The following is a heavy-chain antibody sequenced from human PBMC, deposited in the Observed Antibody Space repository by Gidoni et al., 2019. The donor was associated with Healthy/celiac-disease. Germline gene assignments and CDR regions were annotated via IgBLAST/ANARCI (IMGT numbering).Heavy chain of an antibody. CDR3: ARAAGQWLVQGPFDY. V-gene: IGHV3-30-3*01. D-gene: IGHD6-19*01. CDR2: ISYDGSNK. J-gene: IGHJ4*02. CDR1: GFTFSSYA. Sequence: QVQLVESGGGVVQPGRSLRLSCAASGFTFSSYAMHWVRQAPGKGLEWVAVISYDGSNKYYADSVKGRFTISRDNSKNTLYLQMNSLRAEDTAVYYCARAAGQWLVQGPFDYWGQGTLVTVSS.